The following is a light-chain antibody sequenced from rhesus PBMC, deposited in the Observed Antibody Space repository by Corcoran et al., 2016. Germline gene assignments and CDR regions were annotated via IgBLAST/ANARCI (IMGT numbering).Light chain of an antibody. Sequence: DIQMSQSPSSLSASVGDRVTITCRASQGISSYLNWYQQKPGKAPKLLIYYANSLASGVPSRFSGRGSGTECTLTISSLQPEDFATYYCQRGNSNPYSFGQGTKVEIK. J-gene: IGKJ2*01. CDR3: QRGNSNPYS. CDR2: YAN. V-gene: IGKV1-32*02. CDR1: QGISSY.